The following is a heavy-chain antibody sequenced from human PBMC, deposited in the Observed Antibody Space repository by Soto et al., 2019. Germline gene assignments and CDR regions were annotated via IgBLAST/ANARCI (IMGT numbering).Heavy chain of an antibody. V-gene: IGHV5-51*01. J-gene: IGHJ6*02. CDR3: ARQEQLSPYYYATDV. CDR2: IHPGDSDT. Sequence: GESLNISCKVSGYRFTTYWIAWVRQMPGKGLEWMEIIHPGDSDTRYSPSFQGQVTISADKSVGTAFLQWSRLKASDTATYYCARQEQLSPYYYATDVWYQGTT. D-gene: IGHD1-1*01. CDR1: GYRFTTYW.